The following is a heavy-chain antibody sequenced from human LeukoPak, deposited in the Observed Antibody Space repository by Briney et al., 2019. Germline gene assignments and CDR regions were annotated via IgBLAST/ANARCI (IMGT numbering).Heavy chain of an antibody. J-gene: IGHJ1*01. CDR1: GGSISSSNW. D-gene: IGHD1-26*01. CDR3: ARVRKVVGATTSDVRYFQH. Sequence: PSETLSLTCAVSGGSISSSNWWSWVRQPPGEGLEWIGEIYHSGSTNYNPSLKSRVTISVDKSKNQFSLKLSSVTAADTAVYYCARVRKVVGATTSDVRYFQHWGQGTLVTVSS. V-gene: IGHV4-4*02. CDR2: IYHSGST.